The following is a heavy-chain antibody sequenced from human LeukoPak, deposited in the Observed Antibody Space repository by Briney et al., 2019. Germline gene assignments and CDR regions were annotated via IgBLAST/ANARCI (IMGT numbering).Heavy chain of an antibody. V-gene: IGHV4-31*03. Sequence: SETLSLTCTVSGGSINSAGSYWNWIRQYPGKGLEWIGYIYYTGSTYYNPSLKSRLTISLDTSENQFSLNLNSVTAADTAVYYCAREGQWLAGTLSYHGMDVWGQGTTVTVSS. CDR1: GGSINSAGSY. CDR2: IYYTGST. D-gene: IGHD6-19*01. J-gene: IGHJ6*02. CDR3: AREGQWLAGTLSYHGMDV.